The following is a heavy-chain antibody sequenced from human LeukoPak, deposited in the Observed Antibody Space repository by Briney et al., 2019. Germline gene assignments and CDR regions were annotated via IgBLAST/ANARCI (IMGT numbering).Heavy chain of an antibody. CDR2: MYTGGTT. CDR3: AKDGATSGGGLAS. J-gene: IGHJ4*02. V-gene: IGHV3-53*01. Sequence: PGGSLRLSCAASGFTVSGTHMSWVRQAPGKGLEWVSAMYTGGTTYYADSVKGRFTISRDNSRNTLFLHMSSLRADDTAVYYCAKDGATSGGGLASWGQGTLVTVSS. D-gene: IGHD1-26*01. CDR1: GFTVSGTH.